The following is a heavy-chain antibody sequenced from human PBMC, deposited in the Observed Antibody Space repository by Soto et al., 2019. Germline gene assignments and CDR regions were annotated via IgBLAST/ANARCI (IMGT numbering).Heavy chain of an antibody. CDR1: GGTFSSYA. Sequence: QVQLVQSGAEVKKPGSSVKVSCKASGGTFSSYAISWVRQDPGQGLEWMGGIIPIFGTANYAQKFQGRVTITADESTSTAYMELSSLRSEDTAVYYCARGEGGSFYYYYYGMDVWGQGTTVTVSS. J-gene: IGHJ6*02. CDR2: IIPIFGTA. V-gene: IGHV1-69*12. D-gene: IGHD1-26*01. CDR3: ARGEGGSFYYYYYGMDV.